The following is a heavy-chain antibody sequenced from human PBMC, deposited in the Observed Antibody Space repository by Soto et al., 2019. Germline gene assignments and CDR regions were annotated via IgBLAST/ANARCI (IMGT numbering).Heavy chain of an antibody. V-gene: IGHV1-46*01. D-gene: IGHD5-12*01. Sequence: QVQLVQSGAEVKKPGTSVKVSCKASGYTFTTYFIHWVRQAPGQGLEWMGIINPTVHTTSYAQKFQGRVTMTSDTATSTVYMELSSLRSEDTAVYYCASAVRGYNRDYWGQGTLVTVSS. J-gene: IGHJ4*02. CDR2: INPTVHTT. CDR1: GYTFTTYF. CDR3: ASAVRGYNRDY.